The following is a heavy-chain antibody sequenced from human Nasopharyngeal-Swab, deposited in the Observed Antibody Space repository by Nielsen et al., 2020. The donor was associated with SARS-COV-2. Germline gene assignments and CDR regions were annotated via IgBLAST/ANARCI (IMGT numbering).Heavy chain of an antibody. D-gene: IGHD5-24*01. V-gene: IGHV1-69*10. CDR1: GGTFSSYG. CDR3: ARGGWLRKDYYYSYYYMDV. J-gene: IGHJ6*03. Sequence: SVKVSCKTSGGTFSSYGISWFRQAPGQGLEWMGGIIPILPITNYAQKFQNRVTITADKSTSTAYMELSSLRSEDTAAYYCARGGWLRKDYYYSYYYMDVWGKGTTVTVSS. CDR2: IIPILPIT.